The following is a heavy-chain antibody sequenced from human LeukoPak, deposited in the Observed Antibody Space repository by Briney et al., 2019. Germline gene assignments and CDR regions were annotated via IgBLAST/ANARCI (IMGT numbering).Heavy chain of an antibody. CDR2: IRYDGSNK. V-gene: IGHV3-30*02. D-gene: IGHD6-13*01. CDR1: GFTFSTFA. CDR3: ARGRGSSSWYDY. J-gene: IGHJ4*02. Sequence: GGSLRLSCEASGFTFSTFAMIWVRQPPGKGLEWVAFIRYDGSNKYYADSVKGRFTISRDNSKNTLYLQMNSLRSDDTAVYYCARGRGSSSWYDYWGQGTLVTVSS.